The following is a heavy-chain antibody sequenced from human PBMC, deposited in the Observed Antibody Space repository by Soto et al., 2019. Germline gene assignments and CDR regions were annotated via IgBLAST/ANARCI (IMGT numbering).Heavy chain of an antibody. CDR3: TTDLGNEQLVLLSW. Sequence: PGGSLRLSCAASGFTFSNAWMSWVRQAPGKGLEWVGRIKSKTDGGTTDYAAPVKGRFTISRDDSKNTLYLQMNSLKTEDTAVYYCTTDLGNEQLVLLSWWGQGTLVTVSS. CDR1: GFTFSNAW. CDR2: IKSKTDGGTT. J-gene: IGHJ4*02. V-gene: IGHV3-15*01. D-gene: IGHD6-13*01.